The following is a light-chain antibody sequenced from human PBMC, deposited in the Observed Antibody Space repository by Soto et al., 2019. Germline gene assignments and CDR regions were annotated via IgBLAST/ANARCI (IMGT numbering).Light chain of an antibody. CDR2: DVS. Sequence: QSVLTQPASVSESPGQSITISCTGTSSDVGGYDYVSWYQQHPGKAPKLLICDVSNRPSGVSNRFSGSKSGNKASLTIAGLQAEDEAEYYCGSYTSSSTGYVFGTGTKITGL. CDR1: SSDVGGYDY. V-gene: IGLV2-14*01. J-gene: IGLJ1*01. CDR3: GSYTSSSTGYV.